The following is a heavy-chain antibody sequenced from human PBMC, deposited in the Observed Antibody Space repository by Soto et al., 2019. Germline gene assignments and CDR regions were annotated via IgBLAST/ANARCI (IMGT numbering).Heavy chain of an antibody. D-gene: IGHD3-10*01. Sequence: PGGSLRLSCAPSGFSFRDFAMIWVRQAPGNRLEWVSAISGSGETPYYADSVTGWFIISRDNCRNPLYLQMSSLRVEDTAVYYCAKGLSITMGRESPRAIDSWGQGTLVTVSS. CDR2: ISGSGETP. CDR1: GFSFRDFA. V-gene: IGHV3-23*01. CDR3: AKGLSITMGRESPRAIDS. J-gene: IGHJ4*02.